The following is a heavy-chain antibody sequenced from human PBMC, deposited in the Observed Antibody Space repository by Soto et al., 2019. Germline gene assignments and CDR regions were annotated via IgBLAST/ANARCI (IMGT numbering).Heavy chain of an antibody. D-gene: IGHD4-17*01. CDR1: GGSVGSGNFY. CDR3: ARGTTVLDY. V-gene: IGHV4-39*07. J-gene: IGHJ4*02. Sequence: PSENLSLTCTVSGGSVGSGNFYWGWIRQPPGKGPEWIASMYHGGTTFYNPSLKSRVTISIDTSKNQFSLRLSSVTAADTAVYYCARGTTVLDYCGQGTLVIVSS. CDR2: MYHGGTT.